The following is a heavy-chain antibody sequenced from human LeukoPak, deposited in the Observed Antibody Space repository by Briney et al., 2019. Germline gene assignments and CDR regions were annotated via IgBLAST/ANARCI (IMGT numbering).Heavy chain of an antibody. CDR3: AREQAVTTTDFLYNWFDP. CDR2: IYTSGST. J-gene: IGHJ5*02. D-gene: IGHD4-11*01. V-gene: IGHV4-4*07. CDR1: GGSISSYY. Sequence: PSETLSLTCTVSGGSISSYYWSWIRQPAGKGLEWIGRIYTSGSTNYNPSLKSRVTISVDTSKNQFSLKLSSVTAADTAVYYCAREQAVTTTDFLYNWFDPWGQGTLVTVSS.